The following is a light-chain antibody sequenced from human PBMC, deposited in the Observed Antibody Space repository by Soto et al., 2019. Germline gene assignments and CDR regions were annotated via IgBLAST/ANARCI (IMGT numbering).Light chain of an antibody. CDR2: SAS. J-gene: IGKJ1*01. V-gene: IGKV1-9*01. CDR1: QALSNY. Sequence: DIQLTQSPSVLSASVGDTVTITCRASQALSNYLAWYQQKPGKAPDLLIYSASTLQSGVPSRFSGSGSGTEFTLTISSLQSEDFAIYYCQQYHTWPPKTFGQGTKVDIK. CDR3: QQYHTWPPKT.